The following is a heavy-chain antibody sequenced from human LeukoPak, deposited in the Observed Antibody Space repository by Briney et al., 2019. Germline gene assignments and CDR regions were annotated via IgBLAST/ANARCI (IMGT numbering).Heavy chain of an antibody. V-gene: IGHV3-23*01. CDR2: ITDIGDRA. CDR1: GFIFRTYA. J-gene: IGHJ4*02. CDR3: ARDSTAGWDWYEIDY. Sequence: PGGPLRLSCGTSGFIFRTYAMTWVRQAPGKGLEWVSTITDIGDRAFYIDSVRGRFTISRDNSKNTLYLQMNSLRAEDTAVYYCARDSTAGWDWYEIDYWGQGTLVTVSS. D-gene: IGHD3/OR15-3a*01.